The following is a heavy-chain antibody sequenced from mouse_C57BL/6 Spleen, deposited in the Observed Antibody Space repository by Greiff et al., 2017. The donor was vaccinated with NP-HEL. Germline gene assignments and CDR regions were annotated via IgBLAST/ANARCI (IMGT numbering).Heavy chain of an antibody. J-gene: IGHJ3*01. V-gene: IGHV1-64*01. Sequence: QVQLKQPGAELVKPGASVKLSCKASGYTFTSYWMHWVKQRPGQGLEWIGMIHPNSGSTNYNEKFKSKATLTVDKSSSTAYMQLSSLTSEDSAVYYCARPIYDGYYLAWFAYWGQGTLVTVSA. D-gene: IGHD2-3*01. CDR1: GYTFTSYW. CDR3: ARPIYDGYYLAWFAY. CDR2: IHPNSGST.